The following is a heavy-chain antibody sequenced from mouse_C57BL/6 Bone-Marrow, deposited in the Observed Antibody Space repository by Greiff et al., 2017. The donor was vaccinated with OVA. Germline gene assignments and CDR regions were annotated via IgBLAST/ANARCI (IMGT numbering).Heavy chain of an antibody. V-gene: IGHV1-26*01. J-gene: IGHJ2*01. CDR1: GYTFTDYY. D-gene: IGHD2-1*01. CDR2: INPNNGGT. CDR3: AREEKLPVDY. Sequence: VQLQQSGPELVKPGASVKISCKASGYTFTDYYMNWVKQSHGKSLEWIGDINPNNGGTSYNQKFKGKATLTVDKSSSTAYMELRSLTSEDSAVYYCAREEKLPVDYWGQGTTLTVSS.